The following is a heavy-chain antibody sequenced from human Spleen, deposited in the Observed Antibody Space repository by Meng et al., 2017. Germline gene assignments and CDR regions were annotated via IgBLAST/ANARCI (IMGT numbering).Heavy chain of an antibody. J-gene: IGHJ5*02. D-gene: IGHD3-3*01. CDR3: AKGRYDDFWNTYPSWFDP. CDR2: IYYTGTT. CDR1: GGSISSYY. Sequence: SETLSLTCTVSGGSISSYYWSWIRQPPGKGLEWIGYIYYTGTTNYNPSLKSRVTISVDTYMNQISLKLSTVTAADTAVYYCAKGRYDDFWNTYPSWFDPWGQGTLVTVSS. V-gene: IGHV4-59*01.